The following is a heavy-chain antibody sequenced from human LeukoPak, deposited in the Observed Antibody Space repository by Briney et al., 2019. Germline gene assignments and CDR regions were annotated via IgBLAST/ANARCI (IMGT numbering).Heavy chain of an antibody. V-gene: IGHV3-48*01. CDR1: GFTFSTYS. CDR2: ISSSSNTI. Sequence: PGGSLRLSCAASGFTFSTYSMNWVRQAPGKGLEWVSYISSSSNTIYYADSVKGRFTISRDNAKNSLYLQMNSLRAEDTAVYYCARGRIVATLGGMDVWGQGTTVIVSS. CDR3: ARGRIVATLGGMDV. J-gene: IGHJ6*02. D-gene: IGHD5-12*01.